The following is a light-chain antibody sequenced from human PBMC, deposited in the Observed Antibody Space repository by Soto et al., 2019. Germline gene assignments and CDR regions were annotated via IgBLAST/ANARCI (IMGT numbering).Light chain of an antibody. CDR3: SSYTISNTLV. CDR2: DVS. Sequence: QSALTQPASVSGSPGQSITISCTGTSSDVGGYNYVSWYQQYPGKAPKLMIYDVSNRPSGVSNRFSGFKSGNTASLTISGLQAEDEADYYCSSYTISNTLVFGSGTKVTVL. V-gene: IGLV2-14*01. CDR1: SSDVGGYNY. J-gene: IGLJ1*01.